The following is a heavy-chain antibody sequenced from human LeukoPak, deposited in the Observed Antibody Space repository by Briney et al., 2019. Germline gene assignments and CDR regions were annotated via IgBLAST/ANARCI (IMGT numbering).Heavy chain of an antibody. CDR3: ARTDIVATADAFDI. CDR1: GYTFTGYY. D-gene: IGHD5-12*01. V-gene: IGHV1-2*02. J-gene: IGHJ3*02. Sequence: GASVKVSRKASGYTFTGYYMHWVRQAPGQGLEWMGWINPNSGGTNYAQKFQGRVTMTRDTSISTAYMELSRLRSDDTAVYYCARTDIVATADAFDIWGQGTMVTVSS. CDR2: INPNSGGT.